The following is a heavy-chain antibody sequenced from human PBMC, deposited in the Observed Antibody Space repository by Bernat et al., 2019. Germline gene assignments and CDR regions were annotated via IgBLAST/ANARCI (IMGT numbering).Heavy chain of an antibody. V-gene: IGHV4-34*01. CDR3: ARGRSGYSYGYAEVWFDP. D-gene: IGHD5-18*01. CDR1: GGSFIGYY. Sequence: QLQLQQWGAGLLKPSETLSLTCAVCGGSFIGYYWSWIRQPPGKGLEWFGEINHSGSTNYNPSLKSRVTISVDTSKNQFSLKLSSVTAADTAVYYCARGRSGYSYGYAEVWFDPWGQGTLVTVSS. CDR2: INHSGST. J-gene: IGHJ5*02.